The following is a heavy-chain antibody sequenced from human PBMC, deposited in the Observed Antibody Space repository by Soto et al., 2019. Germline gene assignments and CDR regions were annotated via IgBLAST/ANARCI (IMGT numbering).Heavy chain of an antibody. CDR3: ARASSSSSAADY. V-gene: IGHV4-31*03. CDR1: GESISSGGYY. D-gene: IGHD6-6*01. J-gene: IGHJ4*02. Sequence: QVQLQESGPGLVKPSQTLSLTCSVSGESISSGGYYWSWIRHHPVKGLEWIGYIYDSESAYYNPSLKSRVTISMDTSKNHFAMRLSSVTAADTAVYYCARASSSSSAADYWGQGALATVSS. CDR2: IYDSESA.